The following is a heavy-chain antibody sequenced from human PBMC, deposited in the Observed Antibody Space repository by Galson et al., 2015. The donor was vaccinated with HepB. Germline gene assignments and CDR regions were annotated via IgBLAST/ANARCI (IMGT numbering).Heavy chain of an antibody. CDR2: ITNDGGNT. CDR1: GFTFSNYA. J-gene: IGHJ4*02. CDR3: ANCLTRDMSDFNY. D-gene: IGHD7-27*01. Sequence: LILSCAASGFTFSNYAMTWVRQAPGKGLEWVSTITNDGGNTYYADAVKGRFTISRDNSKNTLYLQMNSLTAADTAVYFCANCLTRDMSDFNYWGQGILVTVSS. V-gene: IGHV3-23*01.